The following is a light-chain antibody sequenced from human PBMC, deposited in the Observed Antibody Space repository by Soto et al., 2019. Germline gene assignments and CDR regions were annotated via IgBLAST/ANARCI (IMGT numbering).Light chain of an antibody. J-gene: IGKJ2*01. Sequence: DIQMTQSPSTVSASVGDRVTITCRASQSISSWLAWYQQKSGKAPELLIYKASNLERGVPSRFSGSGSETEFTLTIGSLQPEDPATYYCQQYKSYPYTFGQGTKLEIK. V-gene: IGKV1-5*03. CDR2: KAS. CDR3: QQYKSYPYT. CDR1: QSISSW.